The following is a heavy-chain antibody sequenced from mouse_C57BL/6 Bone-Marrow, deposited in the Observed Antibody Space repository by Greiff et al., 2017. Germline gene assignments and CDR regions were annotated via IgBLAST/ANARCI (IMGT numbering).Heavy chain of an antibody. CDR2: IDPSDSYT. CDR3: ARWPGLAY. J-gene: IGHJ3*01. CDR1: GYTFTSYW. V-gene: IGHV1-59*01. Sequence: QVQLKQPGAELVRPGTSVKLSCKASGYTFTSYWMHWVKQRPGQGLVWIGVIDPSDSYTNYNQKFKGKATLTVDTSSSTAYMQLSSLTSEDSAVYYCARWPGLAYWGQGTLVTVSA. D-gene: IGHD3-3*01.